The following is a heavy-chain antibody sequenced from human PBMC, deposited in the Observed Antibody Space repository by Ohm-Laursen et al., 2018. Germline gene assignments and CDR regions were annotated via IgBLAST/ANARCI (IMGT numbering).Heavy chain of an antibody. V-gene: IGHV1-46*01. Sequence: VASVKVSCKASGYTFTSYYMHWVRQAPGQGLEWMGIINPSGGSTSYAQKFQGRVTMTRDTSTSTVYMELSSLRSEDTAVYYCARDAFSLLNYYDSSGAFDIWGQGTMVTVSS. D-gene: IGHD3-22*01. CDR3: ARDAFSLLNYYDSSGAFDI. J-gene: IGHJ3*02. CDR2: INPSGGST. CDR1: GYTFTSYY.